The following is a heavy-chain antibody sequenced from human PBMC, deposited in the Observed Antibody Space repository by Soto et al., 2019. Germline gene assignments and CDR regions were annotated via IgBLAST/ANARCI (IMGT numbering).Heavy chain of an antibody. CDR2: ISAYNGNT. Sequence: QVQLVQSGAEVKKPGASVKVSCKASGYTFTSYGISWVRQAPGQGLEWMGWISAYNGNTNYAQKLQGRVTMTTDTSTSTAYIELRSLRSDDTAVYYCAREGYCSGGSCYTDYYYYYYGMDVWGQGTTVTVSS. J-gene: IGHJ6*02. CDR1: GYTFTSYG. D-gene: IGHD2-15*01. CDR3: AREGYCSGGSCYTDYYYYYYGMDV. V-gene: IGHV1-18*01.